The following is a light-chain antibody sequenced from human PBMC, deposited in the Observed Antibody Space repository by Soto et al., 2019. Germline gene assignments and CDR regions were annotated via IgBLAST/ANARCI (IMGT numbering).Light chain of an antibody. CDR2: ASS. CDR1: QPITTS. J-gene: IGKJ2*01. Sequence: DIPMTQSPSSLSASVGDGVTITCRASQPITTSLNWYQHRPGKAPNLLIYASSNLESGVPSRFSGSGSGTDFTLTINSLQPEDFATYYCQQSYSLPYTFGQGTKLEIK. V-gene: IGKV1-39*01. CDR3: QQSYSLPYT.